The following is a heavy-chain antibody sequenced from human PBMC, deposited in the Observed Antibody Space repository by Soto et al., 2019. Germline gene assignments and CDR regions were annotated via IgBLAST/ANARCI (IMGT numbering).Heavy chain of an antibody. CDR1: GFTFSNYN. CDR2: ISSSSNYI. J-gene: IGHJ3*02. D-gene: IGHD2-2*01. V-gene: IGHV3-21*01. Sequence: EVQLVESGGGLVKPGGSLRLSCGASGFTFSNYNMNWVRQAPGKGLEWVSSISSSSNYIYYADSVKGRFTISRDNANNSLFLQMSSLRAEDTALYYCASEVYQDTSTDTHGDAFDIWGQGTMVTVSS. CDR3: ASEVYQDTSTDTHGDAFDI.